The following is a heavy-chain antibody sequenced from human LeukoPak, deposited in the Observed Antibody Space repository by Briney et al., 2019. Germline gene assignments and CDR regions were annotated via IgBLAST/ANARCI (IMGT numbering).Heavy chain of an antibody. CDR1: GFTFSSYG. CDR2: ISSSGVYI. Sequence: GGSLRLSCAASGFTFSSYGMHWVRQAPGKGLEWVSSISSSGVYIYYADSLKGRFTISRDNAKDSLYLQMNSLRAEDTAVYYCARSLGSCSTTTCYDNWFDPWGQGTLVTVSS. D-gene: IGHD2-2*01. V-gene: IGHV3-21*01. CDR3: ARSLGSCSTTTCYDNWFDP. J-gene: IGHJ5*02.